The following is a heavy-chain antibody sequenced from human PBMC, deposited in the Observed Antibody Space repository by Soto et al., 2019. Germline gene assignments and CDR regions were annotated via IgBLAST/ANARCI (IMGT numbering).Heavy chain of an antibody. V-gene: IGHV4-59*01. CDR1: GGSISSYY. CDR3: ASSSGWYYFDF. CDR2: VYYSGST. J-gene: IGHJ4*02. Sequence: QVQLQESGPGLVKPSETLSLTCTVSGGSISSYYWSWIRQPPGKGLEWIASVYYSGSTNYNPSLKSRVTISMGTSKNQFSLKMSYVTAADTAVYYCASSSGWYYFDFWGQGTLVIVSS. D-gene: IGHD6-19*01.